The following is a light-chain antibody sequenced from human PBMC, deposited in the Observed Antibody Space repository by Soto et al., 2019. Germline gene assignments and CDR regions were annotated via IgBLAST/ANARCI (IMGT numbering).Light chain of an antibody. CDR2: GAS. CDR3: QQYNNWPPIT. Sequence: EIVITQSPATLSVSPGEGATLSCRSSQNVINNVAWYQQKPGQSPRLLIYGASTRATGIPARFSGSGSGTEFTLTISSLQSEDFAVYYCQQYNNWPPITFGQGTRLEIK. CDR1: QNVINN. V-gene: IGKV3-15*01. J-gene: IGKJ5*01.